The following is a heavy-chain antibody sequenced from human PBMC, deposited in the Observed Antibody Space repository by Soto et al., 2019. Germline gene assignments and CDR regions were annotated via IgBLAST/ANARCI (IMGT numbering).Heavy chain of an antibody. D-gene: IGHD3-9*01. CDR2: IIPIFGTA. CDR3: AREGPYDILTGYSPTPFDY. V-gene: IGHV1-69*12. CDR1: GGTFSSYA. J-gene: IGHJ4*02. Sequence: QVQLVQSGAEVKKPGSSVKVSCKASGGTFSSYAISWVRQAPGQGLEWMGGIIPIFGTANYAQKFQGRVTITADESTSTAYMELSSLRSEDTAVYYCAREGPYDILTGYSPTPFDYWGQGTLVTVSS.